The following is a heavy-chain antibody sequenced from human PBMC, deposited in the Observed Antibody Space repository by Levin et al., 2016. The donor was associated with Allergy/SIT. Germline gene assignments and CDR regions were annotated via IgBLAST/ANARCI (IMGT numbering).Heavy chain of an antibody. V-gene: IGHV1-58*01. J-gene: IGHJ6*02. CDR3: AADSYSYYDSSGPLYYYYYGMDV. D-gene: IGHD3-22*01. CDR2: IVVGSGNT. Sequence: WVRQAPGQRLEWIGWIVVGSGNTNYAQKFQERVTITRDMSTSTAYMELSSLRSEDTAVYYCAADSYSYYDSSGPLYYYYYGMDVWGQGTTVTVSS.